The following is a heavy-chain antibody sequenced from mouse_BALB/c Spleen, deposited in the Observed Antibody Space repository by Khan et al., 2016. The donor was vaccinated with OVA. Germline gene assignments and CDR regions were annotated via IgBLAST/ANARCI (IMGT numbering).Heavy chain of an antibody. D-gene: IGHD4-1*01. J-gene: IGHJ2*01. Sequence: EVELVESGGGLVQPGGSLKLSCATSGFTFSDYFMYWVSQTPEKRLEWVAYISNGGGSTYYQDNVTGRFTISRDNAKNTMYLQISRLKYEDTALYYCASGTPVGAFHYWGQGTPLPVPS. CDR2: ISNGGGST. V-gene: IGHV5-12*02. CDR1: GFTFSDYF. CDR3: ASGTPVGAFHY.